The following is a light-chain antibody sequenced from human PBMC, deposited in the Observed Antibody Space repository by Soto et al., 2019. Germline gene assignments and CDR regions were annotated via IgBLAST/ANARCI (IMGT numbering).Light chain of an antibody. CDR3: QQYNSYSYT. Sequence: DIQMTQSPSTLSASVGDSVTITCRASQSISSWLAWYQQKPGKAPKLLIYKASSLESGVPSRFSGSGSGTEVTLTISSLQPDDFATYYCQQYNSYSYTFGQGTKLEIK. CDR2: KAS. CDR1: QSISSW. J-gene: IGKJ2*01. V-gene: IGKV1-5*03.